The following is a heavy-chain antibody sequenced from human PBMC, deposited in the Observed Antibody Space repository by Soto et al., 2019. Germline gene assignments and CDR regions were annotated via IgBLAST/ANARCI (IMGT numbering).Heavy chain of an antibody. J-gene: IGHJ6*02. CDR2: ILNDGSNR. CDR1: GFTFSNYG. Sequence: QVQLVESGGGVVQPGRSLRLSCAASGFTFSNYGMHWVRQAPGKGLEWVAVILNDGSNRYHAESVKDRFTISRDNSKNMLYLQMNSLRAEETAVSYGARDDEYSGNGMDVWGQGTTVTVS. CDR3: ARDDEYSGNGMDV. D-gene: IGHD3-10*01. V-gene: IGHV3-33*01.